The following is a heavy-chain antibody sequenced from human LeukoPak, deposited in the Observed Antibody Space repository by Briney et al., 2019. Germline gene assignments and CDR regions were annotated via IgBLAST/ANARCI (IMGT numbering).Heavy chain of an antibody. V-gene: IGHV1-46*01. CDR3: ARDRGYCSSTSCYSLHYYGMDV. J-gene: IGHJ6*02. CDR1: GYTFTSYD. CDR2: INPSGGST. D-gene: IGHD2-2*01. Sequence: GASVKVSCKASGYTFTSYDINWVRQAPGQGLEWMGIINPSGGSTSYAQKFQGRVTMTRDTSTSTVYMELSSLRSEDTAVYYCARDRGYCSSTSCYSLHYYGMDVWGQGTTVTVSS.